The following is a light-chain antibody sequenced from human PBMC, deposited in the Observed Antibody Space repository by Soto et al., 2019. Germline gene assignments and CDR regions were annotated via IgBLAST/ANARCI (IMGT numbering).Light chain of an antibody. J-gene: IGKJ4*01. V-gene: IGKV3D-15*01. CDR2: GAS. CDR1: QSVNVY. Sequence: EIVMTQSPATLSVSPGERATLSCRASQSVNVYLAWYQQKPGQAPRLLIFGASSRATGIPARFSGSGSGTEFNLIISSLQSEDFAVYSCQKYDDWLRLTFGGGTKVDIK. CDR3: QKYDDWLRLT.